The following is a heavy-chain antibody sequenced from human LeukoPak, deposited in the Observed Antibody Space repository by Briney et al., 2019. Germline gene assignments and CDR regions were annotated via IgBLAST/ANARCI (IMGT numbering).Heavy chain of an antibody. CDR3: ARGRRFTNWFDP. Sequence: PSETLSLTCAVYGGSFSGYYWSWIRQPPGKGLEWIGEINHSGSTNYNPSLKSRVTISVDTSKNQFSLKLSSVTAADTAVYYCARGRRFTNWFDPWGQGTLSPSPQ. D-gene: IGHD3-10*01. CDR1: GGSFSGYY. V-gene: IGHV4-34*01. J-gene: IGHJ5*02. CDR2: INHSGST.